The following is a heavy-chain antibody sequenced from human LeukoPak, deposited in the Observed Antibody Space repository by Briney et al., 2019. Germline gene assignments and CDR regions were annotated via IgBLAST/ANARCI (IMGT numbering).Heavy chain of an antibody. D-gene: IGHD6-6*01. CDR2: MNPNSGNT. CDR1: GYTLTELS. J-gene: IGHJ5*02. CDR3: ARAQGVIAASGGDP. V-gene: IGHV1-8*01. Sequence: ASVKVSCKVSGYTLTELSMHWVRQAPGQGLEWMGWMNPNSGNTGYAQKFQGRVTMTRNTSISTAYMELSSLRSEDTAVYYCARAQGVIAASGGDPWGQGTLVTVSS.